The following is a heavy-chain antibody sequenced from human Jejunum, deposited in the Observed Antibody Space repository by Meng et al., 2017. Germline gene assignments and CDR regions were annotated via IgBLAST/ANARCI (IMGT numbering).Heavy chain of an antibody. Sequence: QWHLQEPGPGLVKPSETLSLTCTVSGASISVGVYYWNWVRQLPGKGLEWLGYIYHSGPAYYNPSLKSRLSMSVDTSKNQFSLKLTSVTAADTAVYYCARVLRDWGQGTLVTVSS. J-gene: IGHJ4*02. CDR2: IYHSGPA. V-gene: IGHV4-31*03. CDR3: ARVLRD. CDR1: GASISVGVYY.